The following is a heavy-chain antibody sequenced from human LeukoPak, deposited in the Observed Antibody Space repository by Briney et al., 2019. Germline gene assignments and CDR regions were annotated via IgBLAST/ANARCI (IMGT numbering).Heavy chain of an antibody. V-gene: IGHV3-48*02. CDR2: ISSNSSTI. CDR3: ARDYDYYDSSGYYGRGFDY. Sequence: PGGSLRPSCAASGFTFSSYSMNWVRQAPGKGLEWVSYISSNSSTIYYADSVKGRFTISRDNAKNSLYLQMNSLRDEDTAVYYCARDYDYYDSSGYYGRGFDYWGQGTLVTVSS. J-gene: IGHJ4*02. D-gene: IGHD3-22*01. CDR1: GFTFSSYS.